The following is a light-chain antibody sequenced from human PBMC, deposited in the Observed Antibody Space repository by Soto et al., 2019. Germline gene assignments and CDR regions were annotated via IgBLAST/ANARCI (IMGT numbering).Light chain of an antibody. V-gene: IGKV1-5*01. Sequence: IQMTQSPATLSASVGDSVTITCRASQSVXHRFDWYQKKPGKAPKFLSXAASSLQSGVPSRLSGSGPGTEFTLTISSLQPDDFATYYCQHYKMYSPWTFGQGTMVDI. CDR3: QHYKMYSPWT. J-gene: IGKJ1*01. CDR1: QSVXHR. CDR2: AAS.